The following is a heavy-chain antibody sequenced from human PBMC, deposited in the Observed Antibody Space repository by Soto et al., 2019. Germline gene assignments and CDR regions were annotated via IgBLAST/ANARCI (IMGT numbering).Heavy chain of an antibody. J-gene: IGHJ4*02. CDR2: ISYDGSNK. V-gene: IGHV3-30-3*01. D-gene: IGHD6-19*01. CDR3: ARERPEIAVAGPFDY. Sequence: GRSQTVSCAASGFTFSSYAMHWVRQAPGKGLEWVAVISYDGSNKYYADSVKGRFTISRDNSKNTLYLQMNSLRAEDTAVYYCARERPEIAVAGPFDYWGQGTLVTVSS. CDR1: GFTFSSYA.